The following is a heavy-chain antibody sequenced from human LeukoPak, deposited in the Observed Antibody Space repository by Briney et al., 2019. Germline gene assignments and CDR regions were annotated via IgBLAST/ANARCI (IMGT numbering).Heavy chain of an antibody. CDR3: ARVSKREYCSSTSCYRAVDNWFDP. CDR1: GYTFTGYY. J-gene: IGHJ5*02. V-gene: IGHV1-2*02. D-gene: IGHD2-2*01. CDR2: INPNSGGT. Sequence: ASVKVSCKASGYTFTGYYMHWVRQAPGQGLEWMGWINPNSGGTNYAQKFQGRVTMTRDTSIGTAYMELSRLRSDDTAVYYCARVSKREYCSSTSCYRAVDNWFDPWGQGTLVTVSS.